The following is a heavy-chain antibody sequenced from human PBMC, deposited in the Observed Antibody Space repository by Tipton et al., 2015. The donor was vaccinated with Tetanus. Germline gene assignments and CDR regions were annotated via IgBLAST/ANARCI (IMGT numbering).Heavy chain of an antibody. D-gene: IGHD3-3*01. CDR3: ARAPEYDFWVDD. CDR2: IMQDGSEK. CDR1: GFTFSSYW. Sequence: GSLRLSCAASGFTFSSYWMNWVRQAPGKGLEWVANIMQDGSEKYYVDSVKGRFTISRDNAKNSLFLQMDYLRAEDTAVYYCARAPEYDFWVDDWGQGTLVTVSS. V-gene: IGHV3-7*04. J-gene: IGHJ4*02.